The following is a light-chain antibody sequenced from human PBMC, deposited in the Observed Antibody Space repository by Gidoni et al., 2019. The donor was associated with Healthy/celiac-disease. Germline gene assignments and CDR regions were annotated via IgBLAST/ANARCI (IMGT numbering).Light chain of an antibody. CDR1: KLGDKY. Sequence: SYELTPTPSVSVSPGQTASITCPGDKLGDKYACWYQQKPGQSPVLVIYQESQRPPGIPARFSGSNSGNTATLTISGTQAMDEADYYCQAWDSSTARVVFGGGTKLPVL. V-gene: IGLV3-1*01. J-gene: IGLJ2*01. CDR2: QES. CDR3: QAWDSSTARVV.